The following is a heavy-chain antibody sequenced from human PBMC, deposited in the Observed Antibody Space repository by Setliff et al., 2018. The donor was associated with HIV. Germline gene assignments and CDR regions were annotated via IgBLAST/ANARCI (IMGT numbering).Heavy chain of an antibody. D-gene: IGHD1-20*01. CDR3: ARHGWGGITGTPNYMDV. J-gene: IGHJ6*03. CDR1: GYSFTSYW. V-gene: IGHV5-51*01. CDR2: IYPGDSDT. Sequence: GESLKISCKGSGYSFTSYWIGWVRQMPGKGLECMGIIYPGDSDTRYSPSFQGQVTISADMSISTAYLQWSSLKASDTAMYYCARHGWGGITGTPNYMDVWGKGTTVTVSS.